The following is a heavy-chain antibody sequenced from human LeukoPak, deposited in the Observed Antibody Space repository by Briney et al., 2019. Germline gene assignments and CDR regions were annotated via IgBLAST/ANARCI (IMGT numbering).Heavy chain of an antibody. J-gene: IGHJ4*02. CDR1: GFTFSTHG. V-gene: IGHV3-30*03. CDR3: ARATRIYSSGWYYSFDY. CDR2: ISYHGNNK. D-gene: IGHD6-19*01. Sequence: GGSLRLSCAASGFTFSTHGMHWVRQAPGKGLEWVAAISYHGNNKYYADSVKGRFTISRDNSKNTLYLHMNSLRAEDTAVYYCARATRIYSSGWYYSFDYWGQGTLVTVSS.